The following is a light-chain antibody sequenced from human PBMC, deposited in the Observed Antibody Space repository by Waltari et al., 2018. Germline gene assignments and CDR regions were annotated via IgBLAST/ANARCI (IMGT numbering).Light chain of an antibody. CDR3: QQYASLPLT. Sequence: DIQMTQSPSSLSASVGDRVIITCQASQDISKNLHWFKQKPGKAPNLLIYDSSNLHTGVPSRFRGSQSVTHFTFTISSLQPEDNATYYCQQYASLPLTFGGGTKVDIK. CDR2: DSS. J-gene: IGKJ4*01. CDR1: QDISKN. V-gene: IGKV1-33*01.